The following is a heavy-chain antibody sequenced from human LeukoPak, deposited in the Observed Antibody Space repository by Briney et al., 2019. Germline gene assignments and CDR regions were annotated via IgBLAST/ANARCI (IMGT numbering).Heavy chain of an antibody. CDR3: ARDDGYYYGSGSYYNPIGYYYYYYGMDV. Sequence: PGGSLRLSCAASGFTFSSYSMNWVRQATVKGLDCVSYISSSSSTIYYADSVKGRFTISRDNAKNSLYLQMNSLRDEDTAVYYCARDDGYYYGSGSYYNPIGYYYYYYGMDVWGQGTTVTVSS. D-gene: IGHD3-10*01. CDR1: GFTFSSYS. J-gene: IGHJ6*02. CDR2: ISSSSSTI. V-gene: IGHV3-48*02.